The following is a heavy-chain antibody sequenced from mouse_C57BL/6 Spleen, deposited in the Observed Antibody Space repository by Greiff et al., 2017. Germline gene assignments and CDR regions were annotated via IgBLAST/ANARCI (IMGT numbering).Heavy chain of an antibody. CDR3: TRLDSKGFAY. CDR2: ISSGGGYT. J-gene: IGHJ3*01. V-gene: IGHV5-9-1*02. D-gene: IGHD2-5*01. CDR1: GFTFSSYA. Sequence: EVKLMESGAGLVKPGGSLKLSCAASGFTFSSYAMSWVRQTPEERLEWVAYISSGGGYTYYADTVKGRVTISKDKARNTQYLQMSSLKSEDTAMYYCTRLDSKGFAYGGQGTLVTVSA.